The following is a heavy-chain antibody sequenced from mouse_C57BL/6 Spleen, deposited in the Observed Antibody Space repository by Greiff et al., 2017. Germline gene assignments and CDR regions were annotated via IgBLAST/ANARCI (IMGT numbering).Heavy chain of an antibody. Sequence: QVQLQQSGPELVKPGASVKISCKASGYAFSSSWMNWVKQRPGKGLEWIGRIYPGDGDTNYNGKFKGKATLTADKSSSTAYMQLSSLTSEDSAVYFCAHITTGVAYAMDYWGQGTSVTVSS. D-gene: IGHD1-1*01. CDR2: IYPGDGDT. J-gene: IGHJ4*01. CDR3: AHITTGVAYAMDY. V-gene: IGHV1-82*01. CDR1: GYAFSSSW.